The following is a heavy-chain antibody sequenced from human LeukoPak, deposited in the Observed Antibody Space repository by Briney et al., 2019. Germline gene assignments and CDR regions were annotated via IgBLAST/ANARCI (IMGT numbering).Heavy chain of an antibody. V-gene: IGHV3-74*01. CDR1: GFXFSSYW. CDR2: INSDGSST. D-gene: IGHD6-13*01. CDR3: ARVLAAGTGYFDY. J-gene: IGHJ4*02. Sequence: GGSLRLSCAASGFXFSSYWIHWVRQAPGKGQVWLSHINSDGSSTNYADSVKGRYTISRDNAKNTLYLQMNSLRAEDTALYYCARVLAAGTGYFDYWGQGTLITVSS.